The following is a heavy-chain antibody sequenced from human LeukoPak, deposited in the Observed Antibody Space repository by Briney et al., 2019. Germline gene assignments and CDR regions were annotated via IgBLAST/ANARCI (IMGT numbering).Heavy chain of an antibody. D-gene: IGHD5-18*01. J-gene: IGHJ4*02. V-gene: IGHV3-7*01. CDR3: ARVTYSYGYDLDY. CDR1: GFTFSSYW. CDR2: IKEDGSEK. Sequence: GGSLRLSCAASGFTFSSYWMSWVRQAPGKGLEGVANIKEDGSEKYYVDSVKGRFTISRDNAKNSLYLQMNSLRAEDTAVYYCARVTYSYGYDLDYWGQGTLVTVSS.